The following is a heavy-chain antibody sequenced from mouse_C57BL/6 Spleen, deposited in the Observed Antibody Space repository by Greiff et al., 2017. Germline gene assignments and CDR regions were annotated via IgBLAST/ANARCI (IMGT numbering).Heavy chain of an antibody. Sequence: VQLQQSGPELVKPGASVKISCKASGFAFSSSCMNWVKQRPGKGLEWIGRIYPGDGDTKYNGKFKGKATLTADKSSSTAYMQLSSLTAEDSAVYFCATSCWDGAWYACGGQGTLVTVSA. D-gene: IGHD4-1*01. CDR3: ATSCWDGAWYAC. V-gene: IGHV1-82*01. CDR1: GFAFSSSC. CDR2: IYPGDGDT. J-gene: IGHJ3*01.